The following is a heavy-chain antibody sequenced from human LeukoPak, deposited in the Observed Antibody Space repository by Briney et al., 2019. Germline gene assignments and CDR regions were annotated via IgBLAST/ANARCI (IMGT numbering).Heavy chain of an antibody. V-gene: IGHV1-46*03. D-gene: IGHD3-10*01. CDR1: VYTFTIYY. CDR2: INPSGGST. Sequence: ASVTVSPTASVYTFTIYYMHWVRQAPGQGHEWMGIINPSGGSTSYAQKFQGRVTMNRETSTSTVYMELSSLTSEDTAVYYCASGGSGDYFDYWGQGTLVTVSS. CDR3: ASGGSGDYFDY. J-gene: IGHJ4*02.